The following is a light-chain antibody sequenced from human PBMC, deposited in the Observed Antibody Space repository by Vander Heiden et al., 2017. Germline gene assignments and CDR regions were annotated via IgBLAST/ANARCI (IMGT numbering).Light chain of an antibody. V-gene: IGLV2-8*01. J-gene: IGLJ2*01. CDR2: EVT. CDR3: ISYAGSNNLV. CDR1: SSDVGVYKY. Sequence: QSALTQPPSASGSTGQSVTVSCTGTSSDVGVYKYVAWYQQHPGKAPKLSIYEVTKRPSGVPQRFSGSKSGNTASLTVSGLQAEDEADYYCISYAGSNNLVFGGGTKLTVL.